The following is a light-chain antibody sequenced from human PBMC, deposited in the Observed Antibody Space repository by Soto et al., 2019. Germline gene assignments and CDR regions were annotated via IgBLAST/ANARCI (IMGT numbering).Light chain of an antibody. CDR3: CSYAGSSIVV. Sequence: QSALTQPASVSVSPGQSITISCTGTSSDVGSYNLVSWYQQHPGKAPKLMIYEVSKRPSGVSNRFSGSKSGNTASLTISGLQAEDEADYHCCSYAGSSIVVFGGGTKLTVL. J-gene: IGLJ2*01. CDR2: EVS. V-gene: IGLV2-23*02. CDR1: SSDVGSYNL.